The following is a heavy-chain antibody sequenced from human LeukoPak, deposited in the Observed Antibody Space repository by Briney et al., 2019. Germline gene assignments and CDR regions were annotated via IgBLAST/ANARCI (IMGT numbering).Heavy chain of an antibody. CDR2: IKNAGIDT. D-gene: IGHD3-10*01. CDR3: ARGGYGHNMDV. V-gene: IGHV3-74*01. CDR1: GFMFRNYY. J-gene: IGHJ6*03. Sequence: QTGGSLRLSCVGSGFMFRNYYMYWVRQAPGKGLVWVSRIKNAGIDTIYADSVKGRFTVSRDNAKNTVYLQMSSLRAEDTAVYYCARGGYGHNMDVWGEGTTVTVSS.